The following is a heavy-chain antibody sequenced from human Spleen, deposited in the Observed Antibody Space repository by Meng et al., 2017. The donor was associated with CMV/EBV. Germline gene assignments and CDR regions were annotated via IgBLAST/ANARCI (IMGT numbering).Heavy chain of an antibody. V-gene: IGHV1-2*02. J-gene: IGHJ5*02. CDR1: GYTFTGYY. Sequence: ASVKVSCKASGYTFTGYYIHWVRQAPGKGFEWMGWINPESGDANYAQKFQGRVTMTRDTSISTVYMEVSSLRSDDTAVYYCTVGVIRGLTWGQGTLVTVSS. D-gene: IGHD3-10*01. CDR2: INPESGDA. CDR3: TVGVIRGLT.